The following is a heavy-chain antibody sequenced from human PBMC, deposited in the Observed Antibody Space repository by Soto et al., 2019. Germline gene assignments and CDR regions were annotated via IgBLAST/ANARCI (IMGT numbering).Heavy chain of an antibody. J-gene: IGHJ5*02. V-gene: IGHV1-18*04. CDR1: GYTFTSYG. CDR2: ISAYNGNT. D-gene: IGHD2-15*01. Sequence: QVQLVQSGAEVKKPGASVKVSCKASGYTFTSYGISWVRQAPGQGLEWMGWISAYNGNTNYAQKLQGRVNMTTDTSTSTAYMELRSLRSDDTAVYYCARHLGYCSGGSCLTAWFDPWGQGTLVTVSS. CDR3: ARHLGYCSGGSCLTAWFDP.